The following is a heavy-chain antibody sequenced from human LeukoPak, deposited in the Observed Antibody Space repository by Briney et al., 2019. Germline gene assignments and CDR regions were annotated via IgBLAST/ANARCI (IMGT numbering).Heavy chain of an antibody. CDR1: GFTFSSYW. V-gene: IGHV3-74*01. Sequence: PAGGSLRLSCAASGFTFSSYWMHWVRQAPGKRLVGVSRINSDGSSTSYADSVKGRFTISRDNAKNTLYLQMNSLRAEDTAVYYCARGYYDFWSGFHWGQGTLVTVSS. J-gene: IGHJ4*02. D-gene: IGHD3-3*01. CDR3: ARGYYDFWSGFH. CDR2: INSDGSST.